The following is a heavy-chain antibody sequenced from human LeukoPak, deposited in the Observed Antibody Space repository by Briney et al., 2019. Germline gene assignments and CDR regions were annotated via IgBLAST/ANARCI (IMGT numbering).Heavy chain of an antibody. CDR2: ISSSSSYI. V-gene: IGHV3-21*01. D-gene: IGHD2-21*02. J-gene: IGHJ4*02. Sequence: GGSLRLSCAASGFTFSSYSMNWVRQAPGKGLEWVSSISSSSSYIYYADSVKGRFTISRDNAKNSLYLQMNSLRAEDTAVYYCARAGVYCGGDCRFDYWGQGTLVTVSS. CDR1: GFTFSSYS. CDR3: ARAGVYCGGDCRFDY.